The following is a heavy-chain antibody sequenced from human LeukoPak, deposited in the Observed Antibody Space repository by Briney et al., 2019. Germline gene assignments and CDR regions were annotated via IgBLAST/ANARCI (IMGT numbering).Heavy chain of an antibody. J-gene: IGHJ4*02. D-gene: IGHD1-1*01. CDR3: ARDTTSSDSDY. CDR2: INPNSGGT. Sequence: ASVKVSCKASGYTFTSYAMNWVRQAPGQGLEWMGWINPNSGGTNYAQKLQGRVTMTTDTSTSTAYMELRSLRSDDTAVYYCARDTTSSDSDYWGQGTLVTVSS. V-gene: IGHV1-18*01. CDR1: GYTFTSYA.